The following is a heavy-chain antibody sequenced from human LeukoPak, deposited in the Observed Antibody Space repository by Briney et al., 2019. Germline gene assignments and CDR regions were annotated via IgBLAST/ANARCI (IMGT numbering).Heavy chain of an antibody. J-gene: IGHJ4*02. CDR1: GDSISAYS. CDR3: ARVPEYYDSSFFDY. Sequence: PSETLSLTCTVSGDSISAYSWIWIRQPPGKGLECIGYISYSGNTNFNPSLQSRVTISVDTSKNQFSLKLSSVTAADTAVYYCARVPEYYDSSFFDYWGQGTLVTVSS. V-gene: IGHV4-59*12. CDR2: ISYSGNT. D-gene: IGHD3-22*01.